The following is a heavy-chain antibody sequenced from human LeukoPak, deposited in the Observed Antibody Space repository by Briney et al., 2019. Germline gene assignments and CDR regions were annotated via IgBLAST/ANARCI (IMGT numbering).Heavy chain of an antibody. Sequence: SQTLSLTCTVSGGSISSGDYYWSWIRQPPGKGLGWIVYIYYSWSTYYNPSLKSRVTISVDTSKNQFSLKLSSVTAADRAVYYCARETYCSTTSCYTPESHNWFDPWGQGTLVTVSS. CDR3: ARETYCSTTSCYTPESHNWFDP. CDR1: GGSISSGDYY. CDR2: IYYSWST. D-gene: IGHD2-2*02. V-gene: IGHV4-30-4*01. J-gene: IGHJ5*02.